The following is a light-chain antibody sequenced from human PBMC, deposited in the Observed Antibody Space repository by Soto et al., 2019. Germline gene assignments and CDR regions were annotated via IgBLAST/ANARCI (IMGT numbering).Light chain of an antibody. J-gene: IGKJ3*01. Sequence: DIQMTQSPSTLSASVGDRVTITCRASQSIDTWLAWYQQKPGKAPKLLIYRASSLESGVPSRFSGSGSGTEFTLTISSLQPDDFSTYYCQRYGTYSGTFGPGTKVDIK. CDR3: QRYGTYSGT. V-gene: IGKV1-5*03. CDR1: QSIDTW. CDR2: RAS.